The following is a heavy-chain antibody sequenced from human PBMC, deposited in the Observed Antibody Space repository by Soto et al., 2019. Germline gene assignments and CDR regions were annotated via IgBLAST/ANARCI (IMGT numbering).Heavy chain of an antibody. J-gene: IGHJ5*02. V-gene: IGHV3-30*18. CDR2: ISYDGSNK. Sequence: GGSLRLSCAASGFTFSSYGMHWVRQAPGKGLEWVAVISYDGSNKYYADSEKGRFTISRDNSKNTLYLQMNSLRAEDTAVYYCAKDLGDPWGQGTLVTVSS. CDR3: AKDLGDP. CDR1: GFTFSSYG. D-gene: IGHD2-21*01.